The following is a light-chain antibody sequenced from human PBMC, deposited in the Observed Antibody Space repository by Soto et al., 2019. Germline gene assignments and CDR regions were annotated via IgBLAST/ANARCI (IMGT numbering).Light chain of an antibody. Sequence: QSGLTRPASVSASPGQSITISFTGSSDDIDTYKYPSWHQHHPGKAPKLILFGVYDRPSGISDRFSGSMPGNTASLTISELQVEDYAVYYCSSYTTGSTLPWVFGTGTKVTVL. J-gene: IGLJ1*01. V-gene: IGLV2-14*01. CDR3: SSYTTGSTLPWV. CDR1: SDDIDTYKY. CDR2: GVY.